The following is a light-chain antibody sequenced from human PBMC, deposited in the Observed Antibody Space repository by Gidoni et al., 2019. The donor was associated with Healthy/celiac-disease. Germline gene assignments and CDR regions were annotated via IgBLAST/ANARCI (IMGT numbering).Light chain of an antibody. J-gene: IGLJ2*01. CDR3: SSYTSSSIA. V-gene: IGLV2-14*01. Sequence: SGSPGQSLTISCTGTSSDVGGYNYVSWYQQHPGKAPKLMIYEVSNRPSGVSNRFSGSKSGNTASLTISGLQAEDEADYYCSSYTSSSIAFGGGTKLTVL. CDR1: SSDVGGYNY. CDR2: EVS.